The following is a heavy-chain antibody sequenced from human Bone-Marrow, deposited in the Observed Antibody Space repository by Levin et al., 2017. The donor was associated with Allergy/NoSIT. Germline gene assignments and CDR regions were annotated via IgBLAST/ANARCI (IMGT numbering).Heavy chain of an antibody. CDR3: ARDRVTTNWYFDL. CDR1: GFNVSSYW. D-gene: IGHD4-17*01. CDR2: INRDGSST. Sequence: PGGSLRLSCSASGFNVSSYWMHWDRQAPGKGLVWVSRINRDGSSTSYADSVKGRFTISRDNAKNTLYLQMNSLRAEDTSVYYCARDRVTTNWYFDLWSRGTLVTVSS. J-gene: IGHJ2*01. V-gene: IGHV3-74*01.